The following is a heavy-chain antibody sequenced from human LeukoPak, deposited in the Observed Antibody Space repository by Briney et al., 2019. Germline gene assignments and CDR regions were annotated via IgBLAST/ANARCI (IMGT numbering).Heavy chain of an antibody. CDR3: ARGAPWGLRLPHFDY. CDR1: GGSISSYY. V-gene: IGHV4-59*01. Sequence: PSETLSLTCTVSGGSISSYYWSWIRQPPGKGLEWIGYIYYSGSTNYNPSLKSRVTISVDTSKNQFSLKLSSVTAADTAVYYCARGAPWGLRLPHFDYWGQGTLVTVSS. D-gene: IGHD5/OR15-5a*01. CDR2: IYYSGST. J-gene: IGHJ4*02.